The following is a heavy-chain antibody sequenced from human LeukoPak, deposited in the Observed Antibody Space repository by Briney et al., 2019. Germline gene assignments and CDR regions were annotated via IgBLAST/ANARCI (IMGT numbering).Heavy chain of an antibody. CDR3: ARVNSYGYSGAFDI. V-gene: IGHV1-69*06. J-gene: IGHJ3*02. CDR2: IIPIFGTA. Sequence: SVTVSCKASGGTFSSYAISWVRQAPGQGLEWMGGIIPIFGTANYAQKFQGRVTITADKSTSTAYMELSSLRSEDTAVYYCARVNSYGYSGAFDIWGQGTMVTVSS. D-gene: IGHD5-18*01. CDR1: GGTFSSYA.